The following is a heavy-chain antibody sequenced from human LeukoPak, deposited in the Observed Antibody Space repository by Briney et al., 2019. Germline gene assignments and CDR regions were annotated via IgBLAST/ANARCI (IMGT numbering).Heavy chain of an antibody. CDR2: VSPPGGGT. J-gene: IGHJ1*01. CDR3: GSYGFHPRINRRDQLDYFQD. CDR1: GFSFSYHG. Sequence: GGTLRLSCAASGFSFSYHGMNWVRQAPGKGLEWLSGVSPPGGGTYYADSVKGRFTISRDNAKNSLYLQMNSLRAEDTAVYYCGSYGFHPRINRRDQLDYFQDRGQGNPVTVSS. V-gene: IGHV3-21*01. D-gene: IGHD3-3*01.